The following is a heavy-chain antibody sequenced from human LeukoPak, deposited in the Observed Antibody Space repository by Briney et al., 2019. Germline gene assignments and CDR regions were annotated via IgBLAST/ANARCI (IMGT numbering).Heavy chain of an antibody. CDR2: ITGSSTYI. V-gene: IGHV3-21*01. D-gene: IGHD3-16*02. J-gene: IGHJ4*02. Sequence: GGSLRLSCAASGFTFSSYTMNWVRQAPGKGLEWVSSITGSSTYIYYADSVKGRFTISRDNAKNSLYPQMNSLRAEDTAVYYCARDRNYDYIWGSYRPDYFDYWGQGTLVTVSS. CDR1: GFTFSSYT. CDR3: ARDRNYDYIWGSYRPDYFDY.